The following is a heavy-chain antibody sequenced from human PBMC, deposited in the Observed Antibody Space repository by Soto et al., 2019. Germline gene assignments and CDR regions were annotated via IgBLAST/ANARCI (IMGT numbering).Heavy chain of an antibody. CDR3: ARGRRGYSSSSSVYYYYYGMDV. Sequence: SETLSLTCAVYGGSFSGYYWSWIRQPPGKGLEWIGEINHSGSTNYNPSLKSRVTISVDTSKNQFSLKLSSVTAADTAVYYCARGRRGYSSSSSVYYYYYGMDVWGQGTTVTVSS. D-gene: IGHD6-6*01. CDR2: INHSGST. V-gene: IGHV4-34*01. J-gene: IGHJ6*02. CDR1: GGSFSGYY.